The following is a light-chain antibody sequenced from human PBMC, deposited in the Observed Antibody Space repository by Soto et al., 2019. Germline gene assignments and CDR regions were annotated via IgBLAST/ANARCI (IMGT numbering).Light chain of an antibody. CDR2: GAT. J-gene: IGKJ4*01. CDR1: QGISSY. Sequence: IQLTQSPSSLSASVGDRVTITCRASQGISSYLAWYQQKPGKAPQLLIYGATTLQSGVPSRFSGSGSGTDFTLTISSLQPEDFATYYCQQLNGYPLTFGGGTKVDI. CDR3: QQLNGYPLT. V-gene: IGKV1-9*01.